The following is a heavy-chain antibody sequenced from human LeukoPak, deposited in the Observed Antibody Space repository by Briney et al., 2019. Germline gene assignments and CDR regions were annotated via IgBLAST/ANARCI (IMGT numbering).Heavy chain of an antibody. J-gene: IGHJ4*02. CDR2: INPNSGGT. V-gene: IGHV1-2*02. CDR1: GYTFTGYY. CDR3: ARDWPYSSSSGFDY. D-gene: IGHD6-6*01. Sequence: GASVKVSCKASGYTFTGYYMHWVRQAPGQGLGWMGWINPNSGGTNYAQKFQGRVTMTRDTSISTAYMELSRLRSDDTAVYYCARDWPYSSSSGFDYWGQGTLVTVSS.